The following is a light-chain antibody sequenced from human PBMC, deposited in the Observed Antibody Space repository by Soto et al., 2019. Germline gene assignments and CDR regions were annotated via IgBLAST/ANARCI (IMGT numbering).Light chain of an antibody. CDR1: QSVSSSY. CDR3: HQYDSWT. J-gene: IGKJ1*01. CDR2: GAS. Sequence: EIVFTHSPRTLSFSPGERATLSYRASQSVSSSYLAWYQQKPGQAPRLLIYGASSRATGIPDRCSVSGSGTDFTITISRMEPEYLALYYCHQYDSWTFGQGTKVDIK. V-gene: IGKV3-20*01.